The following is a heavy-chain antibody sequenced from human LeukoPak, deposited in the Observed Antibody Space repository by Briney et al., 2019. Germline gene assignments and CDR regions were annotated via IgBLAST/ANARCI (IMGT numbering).Heavy chain of an antibody. Sequence: GGSLRLSCVASGFTFGKYWMSWVRQAPGKGLEWVANIKLDGSEKNYVDSVKGRFTISRDNTKNSLYLQMNSLRAEDTAVFCCARDRSGASDYWGQGTLVTVSS. CDR3: ARDRSGASDY. V-gene: IGHV3-7*03. D-gene: IGHD1-26*01. CDR2: IKLDGSEK. CDR1: GFTFGKYW. J-gene: IGHJ4*02.